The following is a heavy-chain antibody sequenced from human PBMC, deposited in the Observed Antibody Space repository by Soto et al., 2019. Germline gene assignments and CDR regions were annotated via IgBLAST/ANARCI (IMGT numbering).Heavy chain of an antibody. CDR1: GFTFSSYG. Sequence: SLRLSCAASGFTFSSYGMHWVRQAPGKGLEWVAVIWYDGSNKYYADSVKGRFTISRDNSKNTLYLQMNSLRAEDTAVYYCARAGDLENPYYFDYWGQGTLVTVSS. CDR2: IWYDGSNK. CDR3: ARAGDLENPYYFDY. V-gene: IGHV3-30*19. J-gene: IGHJ4*02. D-gene: IGHD1-1*01.